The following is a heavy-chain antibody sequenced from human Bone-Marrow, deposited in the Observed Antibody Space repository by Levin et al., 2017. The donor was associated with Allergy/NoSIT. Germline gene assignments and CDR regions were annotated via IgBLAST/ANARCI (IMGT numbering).Heavy chain of an antibody. J-gene: IGHJ4*02. CDR3: ARDTAWDEYRGTSGLFDY. D-gene: IGHD6-6*01. CDR2: IYATGNT. Sequence: GSLRLSCTVSGASITSHYWSWIRQPPGKGLEWIGRIYATGNTNSSPSLNSRVTMSVDVSKNQFSLRMTSVTAADTAFYYCARDTAWDEYRGTSGLFDYWGQGTLVTVSS. V-gene: IGHV4-4*07. CDR1: GASITSHY.